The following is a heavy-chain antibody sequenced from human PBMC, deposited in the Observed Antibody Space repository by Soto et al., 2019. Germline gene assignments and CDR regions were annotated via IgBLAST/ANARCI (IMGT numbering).Heavy chain of an antibody. V-gene: IGHV1-8*01. CDR1: GYSVTSLD. CDR2: MEPSSGKT. J-gene: IGHJ4*02. D-gene: IGHD1-26*01. CDR3: ARGVTAGVDY. Sequence: ASVKVSCKACGYSVTSLDINSVRQTAGQGLEWMGWMEPSSGKTGYAQKFHDRVTMTSDTSINTAYMELTTLTSDDTAFYYCARGVTAGVDYWGQGTLVTVSS.